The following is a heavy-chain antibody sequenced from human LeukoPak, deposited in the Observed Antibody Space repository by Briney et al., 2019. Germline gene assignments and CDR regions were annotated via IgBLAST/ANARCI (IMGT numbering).Heavy chain of an antibody. D-gene: IGHD6-19*01. J-gene: IGHJ6*03. CDR3: ARGPMIAVAGYGYYYYYMDV. CDR1: GFTFTNYG. V-gene: IGHV1-69*05. CDR2: IIPIFGTA. Sequence: ASVKVSCKASGFTFTNYGISWVRQAPGQGLEWMGGIIPIFGTANYAQKFQGRVTITTDESTSTAYMELSSLRSEDTAVYYCARGPMIAVAGYGYYYYYMDVWGKGTTVTVSS.